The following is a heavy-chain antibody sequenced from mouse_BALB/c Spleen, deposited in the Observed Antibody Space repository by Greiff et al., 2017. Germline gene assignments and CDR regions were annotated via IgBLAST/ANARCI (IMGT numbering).Heavy chain of an antibody. Sequence: QVQLKESGAELMKPGASVKISCKATGYTFSSYWIEWVKQRPGHGLEWIGEILPGSGSTNYNEKFKGKATFTADTSSNTAYMQLSSLTSEDSAVYYCARRIYYDYGWFAYWGQGTLVTVSA. CDR2: ILPGSGST. CDR1: GYTFSSYW. J-gene: IGHJ3*01. CDR3: ARRIYYDYGWFAY. V-gene: IGHV1-9*01. D-gene: IGHD2-4*01.